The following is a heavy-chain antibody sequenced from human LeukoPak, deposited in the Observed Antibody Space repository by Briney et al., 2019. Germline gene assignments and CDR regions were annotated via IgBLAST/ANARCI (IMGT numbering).Heavy chain of an antibody. CDR1: GGYISSYY. V-gene: IGHV4-59*01. CDR2: IYYSGSA. J-gene: IGHJ4*01. Sequence: PSETLSLTCTVSGGYISSYYWSWIRQPPGKGLEWIGFIYYSGSANYNPSLRSRVTISVDTSKNQFSLKLTSVTAADTAVYYCARTGVVATSYFFDYWGHGTLVTVSS. CDR3: ARTGVVATSYFFDY. D-gene: IGHD5-12*01.